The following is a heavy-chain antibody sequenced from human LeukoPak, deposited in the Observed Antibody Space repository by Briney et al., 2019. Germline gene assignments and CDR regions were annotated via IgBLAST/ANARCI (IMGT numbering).Heavy chain of an antibody. J-gene: IGHJ3*02. CDR3: AKAHEGGAAFDI. D-gene: IGHD3-16*01. CDR2: VWFDGTNK. V-gene: IGHV3-33*06. Sequence: GGSLRLSCAASGFTFTNYGMHWVRQAPGKGLEWVAVVWFDGTNKYYADSVKGRFTISRDNSKNTVYLQMNSLRAEDTAVYYCAKAHEGGAAFDIWGQGTMVTVSS. CDR1: GFTFTNYG.